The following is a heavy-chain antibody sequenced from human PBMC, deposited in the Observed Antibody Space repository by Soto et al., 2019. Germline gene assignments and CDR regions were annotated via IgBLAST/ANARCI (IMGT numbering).Heavy chain of an antibody. CDR1: VCSFSTSC. CDR3: ETSRNYEQAQYNSIELDY. V-gene: IGHV3-33*01. CDR2: IWFDGSNK. J-gene: IGHJ4*02. D-gene: IGHD1-1*01. Sequence: PWLCXRLSGTSGVCSFSTSCSHWFRQAPGEGLEWVALIWFDGSNKYYADSVKGRFTISRDNSKNTLFLQMNSLRAEDTAVYYCETSRNYEQAQYNSIELDYWRKATLVTV.